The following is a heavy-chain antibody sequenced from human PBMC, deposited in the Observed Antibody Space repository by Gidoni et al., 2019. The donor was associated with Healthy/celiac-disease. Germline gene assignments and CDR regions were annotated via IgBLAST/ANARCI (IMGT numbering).Heavy chain of an antibody. Sequence: EVQLVESGGGLVKPGGTLTLPCAAPGLDLSNAGRSGVRQAPGKGLEGVGRIKRRTDGGSTDYAAPDKGRFTNARDDSKNTLYLQMNSLKTEDTDVYCCTTESRYCSSTSCPYYFDYWGQGTLVTVSS. CDR1: GLDLSNAG. CDR3: TTESRYCSSTSCPYYFDY. CDR2: IKRRTDGGST. D-gene: IGHD2-2*01. J-gene: IGHJ4*02. V-gene: IGHV3-15*01.